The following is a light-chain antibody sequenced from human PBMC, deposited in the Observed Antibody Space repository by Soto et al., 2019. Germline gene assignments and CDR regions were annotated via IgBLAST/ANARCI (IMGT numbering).Light chain of an antibody. V-gene: IGKV1-5*01. J-gene: IGKJ2*01. CDR2: DAT. Sequence: DLQMTQSPSTLSASVGPRVPVSGRASESVAMWLAWYQQKPGEAPKLLIYDATTLESGVPPRFSGRSSDTEFTLTISGLQPDDFATYYCQEYDSYSYAFGQGTKVDIK. CDR1: ESVAMW. CDR3: QEYDSYSYA.